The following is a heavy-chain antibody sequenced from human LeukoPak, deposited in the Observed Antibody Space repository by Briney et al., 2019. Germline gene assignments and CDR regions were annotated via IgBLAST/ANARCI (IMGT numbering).Heavy chain of an antibody. CDR2: ISSSSSYI. J-gene: IGHJ6*04. Sequence: GGSLRLSCAASGFTFSSYSMNWVRQAPGKGLEWDSSISSSSSYIYYADSVKGRFTISRDNAKNSLYLQMNSLRAEDTAVYYCAELGITMIGGVWGKGTTVTISS. V-gene: IGHV3-21*01. CDR1: GFTFSSYS. D-gene: IGHD3-10*02. CDR3: AELGITMIGGV.